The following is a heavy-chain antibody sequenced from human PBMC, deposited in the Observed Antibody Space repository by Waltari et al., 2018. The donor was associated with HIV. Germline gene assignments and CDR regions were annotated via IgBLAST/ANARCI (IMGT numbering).Heavy chain of an antibody. J-gene: IGHJ4*02. V-gene: IGHV3-15*02. Sequence: EVQLVESGGALVKPGGSLRLSCVGSGFIFSNTWMSWVRPAPGKGLECVGLIKSKSEGGATNYTATVKGRFTISRDDSKSSLFLQMNSLKSEDTGLYYCITDEKVNCSSECFDHWGQGTLVTVSS. D-gene: IGHD2-2*01. CDR2: IKSKSEGGAT. CDR1: GFIFSNTW. CDR3: ITDEKVNCSSECFDH.